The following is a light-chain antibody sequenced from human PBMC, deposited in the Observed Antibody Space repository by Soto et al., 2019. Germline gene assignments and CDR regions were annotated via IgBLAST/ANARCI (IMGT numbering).Light chain of an antibody. J-gene: IGKJ5*01. Sequence: DIQMIQSPSSLSAYVGARVTISCRASQDIGNHLAWYQQKPGKVPKLLIHAASTLQSGVPSRFSGSGSGTDFTLTISSLQPEDVATYFCEMYNIAPLSTFGQGTRLEIK. V-gene: IGKV1-27*01. CDR2: AAS. CDR1: QDIGNH. CDR3: EMYNIAPLST.